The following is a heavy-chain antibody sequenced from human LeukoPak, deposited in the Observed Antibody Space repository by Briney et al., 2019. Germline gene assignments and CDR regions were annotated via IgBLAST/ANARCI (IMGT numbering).Heavy chain of an antibody. CDR1: GYSLTSYW. Sequence: GESLRISCKGSGYSLTSYWISWVRQMAGKGLEWMGRIDPSDSYTNYSPSFQGHVTISADKSISTAYLQWSSLKASDAAMYYCARLNFPTLERGNWFDPWGQGTLVTVSS. V-gene: IGHV5-10-1*01. CDR3: ARLNFPTLERGNWFDP. CDR2: IDPSDSYT. D-gene: IGHD1-1*01. J-gene: IGHJ5*02.